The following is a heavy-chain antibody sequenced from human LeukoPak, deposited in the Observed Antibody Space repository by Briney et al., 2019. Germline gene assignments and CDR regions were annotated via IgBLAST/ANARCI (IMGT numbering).Heavy chain of an antibody. CDR3: AKEARHCGGDCFSLLDC. V-gene: IGHV3-23*01. Sequence: GGSLRLSCAASGFTFSSYSISWVRQAPGKGLEWVSLISGGAGSTYYAASVKGRFTISRDNSKNTLYLQMNSLRAVDTAVYYCAKEARHCGGDCFSLLDCWGQGTLVTVSS. D-gene: IGHD2-21*02. CDR1: GFTFSSYS. CDR2: ISGGAGST. J-gene: IGHJ4*02.